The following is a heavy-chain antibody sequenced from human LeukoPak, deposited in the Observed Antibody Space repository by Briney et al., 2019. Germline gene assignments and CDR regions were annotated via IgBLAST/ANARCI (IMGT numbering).Heavy chain of an antibody. Sequence: ASVKVSCKASGYTFTSYYMHSVRQAPGQGLEWMGIINPSGGSTSYAQKFQGRVTMTRDTSTSTVYMELSSLRSEDTAVYYCARDSMATINYYYGMDVWGQGTTVTVSS. CDR3: ARDSMATINYYYGMDV. J-gene: IGHJ6*02. D-gene: IGHD5-24*01. V-gene: IGHV1-46*01. CDR2: INPSGGST. CDR1: GYTFTSYY.